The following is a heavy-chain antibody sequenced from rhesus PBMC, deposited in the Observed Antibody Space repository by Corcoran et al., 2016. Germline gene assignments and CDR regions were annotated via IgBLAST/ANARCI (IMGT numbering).Heavy chain of an antibody. J-gene: IGHJ4*01. Sequence: EVQLVQSGGDLVQPGGSLRLSCAASGFTFNNYWRNWVRQAPGKGLDWVGRIKKKAAGGTVGYAESLEGRFTISRDESKNTLYLQMNSLKTEDTAVYYCTSYSSSWSSFEYWGQGALVTVSS. D-gene: IGHD3-16*01. CDR3: TSYSSSWSSFEY. CDR1: GFTFNNYW. CDR2: IKKKAAGGTV. V-gene: IGHV3-16*02.